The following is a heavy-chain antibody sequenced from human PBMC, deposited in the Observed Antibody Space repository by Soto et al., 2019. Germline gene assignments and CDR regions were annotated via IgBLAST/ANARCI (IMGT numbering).Heavy chain of an antibody. CDR3: AKEKYDDASFDS. V-gene: IGHV3-30*18. CDR2: ISYDGSNK. D-gene: IGHD3-3*01. J-gene: IGHJ4*01. Sequence: GGSLRLSCAASGFTFSTYGMHWVRQAPGKGLEWVAAISYDGSNKYYGDSVKGRFIISGDNSKNTLYLQMNSLRAEDTAMYYCAKEKYDDASFDSWGQGTLVTVSS. CDR1: GFTFSTYG.